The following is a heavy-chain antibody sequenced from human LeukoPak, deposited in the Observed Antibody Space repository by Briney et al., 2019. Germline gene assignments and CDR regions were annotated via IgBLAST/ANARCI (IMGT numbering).Heavy chain of an antibody. Sequence: SETLSLTCTVSDGSIIGSSYYWGWIRQPPGKGLEWIGSAFYSGDTYYKSSLKSRVTISVDTSKNQFSLKLSSVTAADTAVYYCGRLRGAMTTVTSNFDYWGQGTLVTVSS. CDR3: GRLRGAMTTVTSNFDY. J-gene: IGHJ4*02. D-gene: IGHD4-17*01. CDR2: AFYSGDT. V-gene: IGHV4-39*01. CDR1: DGSIIGSSYY.